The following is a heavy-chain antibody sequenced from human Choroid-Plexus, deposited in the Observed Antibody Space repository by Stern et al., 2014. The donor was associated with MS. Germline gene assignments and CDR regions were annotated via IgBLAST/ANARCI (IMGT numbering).Heavy chain of an antibody. V-gene: IGHV3-30*18. CDR2: VSYDGSNK. D-gene: IGHD2/OR15-2a*01. CDR1: GFTFGSCA. Sequence: QVQLVESGGGVVQPGRPLRLSCVASGFTFGSCAMHWVRQAPGKGLEWVAGVSYDGSNKYYADSVKGRFTISRDNSQNTLYMQMSNLRPEDTAVYYCAKDRQYLTYFFDHWGQGSLVTVSS. J-gene: IGHJ5*02. CDR3: AKDRQYLTYFFDH.